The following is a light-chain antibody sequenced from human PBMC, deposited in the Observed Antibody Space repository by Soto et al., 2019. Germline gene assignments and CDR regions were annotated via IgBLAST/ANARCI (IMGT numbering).Light chain of an antibody. J-gene: IGKJ1*01. CDR2: WAS. CDR3: QQYYSSPWT. V-gene: IGKV4-1*01. CDR1: QSVLYSSNNKNC. Sequence: DTLLPQSPDSLAVSLGERATINCKSSQSVLYSSNNKNCLAWYQQKPGQPPKLLIYWASTRECGVPDRFSGSGSGTDFTLTISSLQAEDVAVYYCQQYYSSPWTFGQGTKVDIK.